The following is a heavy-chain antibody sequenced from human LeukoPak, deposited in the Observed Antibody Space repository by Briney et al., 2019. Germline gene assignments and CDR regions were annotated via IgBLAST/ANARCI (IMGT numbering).Heavy chain of an antibody. V-gene: IGHV3-66*03. CDR2: IRDRGET. CDR1: GFSVSNYY. CDR3: ARDRAVTQDWVEFDP. D-gene: IGHD4-17*01. Sequence: GGSLRLSCAGSGFSVSNYYMSGVRQAPGKGLEWVSLIRDRGETFYADSAKGRFTISSDNCKNTMDLQMNRLRVEDTAVYFCARDRAVTQDWVEFDPWGQGTLVTVSS. J-gene: IGHJ5*02.